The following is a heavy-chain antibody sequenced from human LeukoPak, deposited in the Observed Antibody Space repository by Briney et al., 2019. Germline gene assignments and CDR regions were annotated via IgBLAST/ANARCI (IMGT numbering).Heavy chain of an antibody. J-gene: IGHJ4*02. CDR2: TYYRSKWYN. D-gene: IGHD6-19*01. CDR1: GDSVSSNSAA. Sequence: SQTLSLTCAISGDSVSSNSAAWNWIRQSPSRGLEWLGRTYYRSKWYNDYAVSVKSRITINPDTSKNQFSLQLNSVTPEDTAVYYCARGRDIAVAGTSGDFDYWGQGALVTVSP. V-gene: IGHV6-1*01. CDR3: ARGRDIAVAGTSGDFDY.